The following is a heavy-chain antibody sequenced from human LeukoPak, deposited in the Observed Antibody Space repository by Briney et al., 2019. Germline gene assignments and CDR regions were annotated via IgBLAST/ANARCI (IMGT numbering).Heavy chain of an antibody. V-gene: IGHV3-74*01. CDR3: ARAYCGGDCYSDY. D-gene: IGHD2-21*02. J-gene: IGHJ4*02. CDR2: INSDGSST. CDR1: GFTFSSYW. Sequence: GGSLRLSCAASGFTFSSYWMHWVRQAPGKGLVWVSRINSDGSSTSYADSVKGRFTISRDNAKNTLYLQMNSLRAEDTAVYYCARAYCGGDCYSDYWGQGTLVTVSS.